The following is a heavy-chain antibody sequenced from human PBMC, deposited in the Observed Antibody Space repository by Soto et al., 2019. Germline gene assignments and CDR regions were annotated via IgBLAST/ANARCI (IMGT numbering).Heavy chain of an antibody. Sequence: SETLSLTCTVSGGSISSGDYYWSWVRQPPGKGLEWIGSIYYSGSTYYNPSLKSRVTISVDTSKNQFSLKLNSVTAADTAVYYCASRHSSPYFDYWGQGTLVTVSS. V-gene: IGHV4-30-4*01. J-gene: IGHJ4*02. CDR3: ASRHSSPYFDY. CDR2: IYYSGST. CDR1: GGSISSGDYY. D-gene: IGHD6-13*01.